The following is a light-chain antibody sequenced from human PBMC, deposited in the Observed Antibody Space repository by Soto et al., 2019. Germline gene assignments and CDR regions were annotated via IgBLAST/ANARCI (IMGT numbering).Light chain of an antibody. CDR3: AGRDDSLSGLYV. V-gene: IGLV1-44*01. Sequence: SELTQPPSASGTPGQRVTISCSASSGSLSVDWYQHLPGTAPKLLIYSNYQRPSGVPDRFSGSKSGTSASLVISGLQSEDDADYYCAGRDDSLSGLYVFGTGTK. J-gene: IGLJ1*01. CDR2: SNY. CDR1: SGSLS.